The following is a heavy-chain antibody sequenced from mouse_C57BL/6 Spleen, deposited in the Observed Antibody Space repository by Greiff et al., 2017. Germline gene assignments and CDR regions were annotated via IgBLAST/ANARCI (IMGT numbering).Heavy chain of an antibody. CDR3: ARRGDYYDYCAMDY. CDR2: IDPSDSYT. D-gene: IGHD1-1*01. CDR1: GYTFTSYW. Sequence: QVQLQQPGAELVRPGTSVKLSCKASGYTFTSYWMHWVKQRPGQGLEWIGVIDPSDSYTNYNQKFKGKATLTVDTSSSTAYMQLSSLTSEDSAVYYCARRGDYYDYCAMDYWGQGTSVTVSS. J-gene: IGHJ4*01. V-gene: IGHV1-59*01.